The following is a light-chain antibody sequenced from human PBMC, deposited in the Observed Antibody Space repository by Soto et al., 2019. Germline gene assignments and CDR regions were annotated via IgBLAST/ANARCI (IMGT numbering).Light chain of an antibody. J-gene: IGKJ5*01. V-gene: IGKV3-15*01. CDR3: QQYNNWPSIT. CDR2: GAS. CDR1: QSVRSN. Sequence: EIVMTQSPSTLSVSPGERATLSCRASQSVRSNLAWYQQKPGQAPRLLIYGASTRATGIPARISGSGSGTEFTITISTLQSEDFALYFCQQYNNWPSITFGQGTRLEI.